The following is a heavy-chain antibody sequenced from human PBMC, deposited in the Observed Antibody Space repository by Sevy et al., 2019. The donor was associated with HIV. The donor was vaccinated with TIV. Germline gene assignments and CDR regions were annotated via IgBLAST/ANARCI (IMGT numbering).Heavy chain of an antibody. CDR3: VRSLGGPLNQ. J-gene: IGHJ4*02. V-gene: IGHV3-53*01. CDR2: IYKSGNT. Sequence: GGSLRLSCAVSGFDVNTGFMSWVRQAPGKGLEWVSVIYKSGNTYYVDSVMGRFTRSRDSGRNTLYLQMTHLRVEDTAMYYCVRSLGGPLNQWGQGTRVTVSS. CDR1: GFDVNTGF. D-gene: IGHD3-16*01.